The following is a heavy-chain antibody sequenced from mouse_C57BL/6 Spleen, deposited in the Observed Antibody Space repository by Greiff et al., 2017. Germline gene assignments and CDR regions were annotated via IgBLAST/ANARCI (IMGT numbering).Heavy chain of an antibody. CDR2: IDPENGDT. Sequence: EVQLQQSGAELVRPGASVKLSCTASGFNIKDDYMHWVQQRPEQGLEWIGWIDPENGDTEYASKFQGKATITADTSSHTAYLQLNSVTSEDNAFSFCSSDCYESSSRYFDDWGKGTTLTVSS. V-gene: IGHV14-4*01. CDR3: SSDCYESSSRYFDD. J-gene: IGHJ1*03. CDR1: GFNIKDDY. D-gene: IGHD1-1*01.